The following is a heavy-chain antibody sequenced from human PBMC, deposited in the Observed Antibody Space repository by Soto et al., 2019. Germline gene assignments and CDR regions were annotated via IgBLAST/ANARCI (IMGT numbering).Heavy chain of an antibody. D-gene: IGHD3-22*01. CDR1: GGSISSSSYY. Sequence: SETLSLTCTVSGGSISSSSYYWGWIRQPPGKGLEWIGSIYYSGSTYYNPSLKSRVNISVDTSKNQFSLRLSSVTAADTAVYYCAVDSWYYYDTNVYYYPPDWFDPWGQGTLVTVS. CDR2: IYYSGST. CDR3: AVDSWYYYDTNVYYYPPDWFDP. V-gene: IGHV4-39*01. J-gene: IGHJ5*02.